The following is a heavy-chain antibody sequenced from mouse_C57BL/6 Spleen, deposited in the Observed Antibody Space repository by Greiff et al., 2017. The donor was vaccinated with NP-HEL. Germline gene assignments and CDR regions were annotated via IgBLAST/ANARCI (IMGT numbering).Heavy chain of an antibody. CDR1: GYTFTSYW. J-gene: IGHJ4*01. V-gene: IGHV1-52*01. CDR3: ARRWLEGLAMDY. CDR2: IDPSDSET. Sequence: VQLQQSGAELVRPGSSVKLSCKASGYTFTSYWMHWVKQRPIQGLEWIGNIDPSDSETHSNQKFKDKATLTVDKSSNTADMQHSSLTSEDSAVLYWARRWLEGLAMDYWGQGTSVTVSS. D-gene: IGHD1-1*02.